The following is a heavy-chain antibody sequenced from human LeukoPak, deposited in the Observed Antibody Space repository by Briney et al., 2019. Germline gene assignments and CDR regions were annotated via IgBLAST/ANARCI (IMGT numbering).Heavy chain of an antibody. CDR2: ISGRCGST. J-gene: IGHJ4*02. V-gene: IGHV3-23*01. CDR1: GFTSSSYA. CDR3: AKAQLERREDFYFDY. D-gene: IGHD1-1*01. Sequence: PGGSLRLSCAASGFTSSSYAMSWVRQAPGKGLEWVSPISGRCGSTYYADSVKGRFTISRDNSKNTLYLQMNSLRAEDTAVYYCAKAQLERREDFYFDYWGQGTLVTVSS.